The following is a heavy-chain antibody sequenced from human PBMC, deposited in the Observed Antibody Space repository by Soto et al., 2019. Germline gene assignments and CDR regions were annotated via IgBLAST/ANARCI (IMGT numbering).Heavy chain of an antibody. V-gene: IGHV1-3*01. J-gene: IGHJ4*02. D-gene: IGHD2-15*01. Sequence: ASVKVSCKASGYTFTDYAIHWVRQAPGQGLEWMRWINVGNGNTGYSRKFQGRVTNARDMSTSTAYVEVTSLTSEDTTIYYCAREGAHYTPLDHWGQGTLVTVSS. CDR1: GYTFTDYA. CDR3: AREGAHYTPLDH. CDR2: INVGNGNT.